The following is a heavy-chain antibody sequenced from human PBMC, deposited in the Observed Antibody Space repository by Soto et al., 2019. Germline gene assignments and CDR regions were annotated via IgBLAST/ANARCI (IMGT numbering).Heavy chain of an antibody. CDR3: TTGLKDMEAFDI. CDR1: GFTFSTYG. CDR2: TWNDGSNK. Sequence: QVQLVESGGGVVQPGRSLRLSCVASGFTFSTYGMHWVRQAPGKGLEWVAMTWNDGSNKYYADSVKDRFTISRDNSKNTLYLQMNSLRDEDSAVYYCTTGLKDMEAFDIWGQGTMVTVSS. V-gene: IGHV3-33*01. D-gene: IGHD1-1*01. J-gene: IGHJ3*02.